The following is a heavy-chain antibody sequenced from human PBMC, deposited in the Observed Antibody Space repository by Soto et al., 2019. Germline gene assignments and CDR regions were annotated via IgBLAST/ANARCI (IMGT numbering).Heavy chain of an antibody. CDR2: INPNSGGT. D-gene: IGHD4-17*01. CDR1: GYTFTGYY. V-gene: IGHV1-2*04. J-gene: IGHJ6*02. CDR3: ARDRPMIYGDYVLDYYYGMDV. Sequence: ASVKVSCKASGYTFTGYYMHWVRLAPGQGLEWMGWINPNSGGTNYAQKFQGWVTMTRDTSISTAYMELSRLRSDDTAVYYCARDRPMIYGDYVLDYYYGMDVWGQGTTVTVSS.